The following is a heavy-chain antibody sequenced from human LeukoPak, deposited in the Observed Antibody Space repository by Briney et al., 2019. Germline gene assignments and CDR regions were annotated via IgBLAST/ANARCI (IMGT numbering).Heavy chain of an antibody. Sequence: SESLSLTCPVDAASFSGYYWSWVRQLPGKGLEWIGEINHSGSTNYNPSLKGRVTISVDTSKNQFSLKLSSVTAADTAVYYCATCKEGCFDYWGQGTLVTVSS. V-gene: IGHV4-34*01. CDR2: INHSGST. CDR3: ATCKEGCFDY. CDR1: AASFSGYY. D-gene: IGHD6-19*01. J-gene: IGHJ4*02.